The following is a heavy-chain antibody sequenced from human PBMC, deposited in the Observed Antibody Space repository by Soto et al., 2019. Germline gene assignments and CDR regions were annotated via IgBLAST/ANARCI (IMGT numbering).Heavy chain of an antibody. Sequence: EVQLLESGGDLVQPGGSLRLSCAASGFRFSNYAMTWVRQAPGKGPEWVSTFTSGGSTYYRDTMKGRFTISRDNSKNTLYLQMNSLRAEDTAVYYSARTDKYNSQSSGWANRFDYWGQGTLVTVSS. CDR1: GFRFSNYA. D-gene: IGHD6-19*01. CDR2: FTSGGST. V-gene: IGHV3-23*01. J-gene: IGHJ4*02. CDR3: ARTDKYNSQSSGWANRFDY.